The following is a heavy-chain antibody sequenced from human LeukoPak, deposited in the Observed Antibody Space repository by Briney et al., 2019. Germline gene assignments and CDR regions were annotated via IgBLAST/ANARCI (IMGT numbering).Heavy chain of an antibody. Sequence: GGSLRLSCTVSGFTFSSNSMNWVRQAPGKGLEWVSSISSSSSYIYYADSVKGRFTISRDNAKNSLYLQMDSLRAEDTAVYYCARDGLLWFGEGSFFDYWGQGTLVTVSS. J-gene: IGHJ4*02. V-gene: IGHV3-21*01. CDR2: ISSSSSYI. D-gene: IGHD3-10*01. CDR1: GFTFSSNS. CDR3: ARDGLLWFGEGSFFDY.